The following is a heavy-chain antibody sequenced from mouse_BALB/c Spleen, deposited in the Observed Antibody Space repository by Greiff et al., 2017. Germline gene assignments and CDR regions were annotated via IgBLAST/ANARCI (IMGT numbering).Heavy chain of an antibody. CDR1: GFTFSSYA. D-gene: IGHD1-2*01. CDR2: ISSGGST. CDR3: ARDDGYDAMDY. Sequence: EVQVVESGGGLVKPGGSLKLSCAASGFTFSSYAMSWVRQTPEKRLEWVASISSGGSTYYPDSVKGRFTISRDNARNILYLQMSSLRSEDTAMYYCARDDGYDAMDYWGQGTSVTVSS. V-gene: IGHV5-6-5*01. J-gene: IGHJ4*01.